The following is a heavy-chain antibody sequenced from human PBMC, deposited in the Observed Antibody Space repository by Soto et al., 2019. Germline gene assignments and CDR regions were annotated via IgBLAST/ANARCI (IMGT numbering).Heavy chain of an antibody. Sequence: PSETLSLTCAVYGGSFCGYDWSGIRKPPGKGLEWIGEINHSGSTNYNPSLKSRVTMTRDTSTSTVYMELSSLRSEDTAVYYCARDAGYDSSGSFDYWGQGTLVTVSS. V-gene: IGHV4-34*10. D-gene: IGHD3-22*01. CDR2: INHSGST. J-gene: IGHJ4*02. CDR3: ARDAGYDSSGSFDY. CDR1: GGSFCGYD.